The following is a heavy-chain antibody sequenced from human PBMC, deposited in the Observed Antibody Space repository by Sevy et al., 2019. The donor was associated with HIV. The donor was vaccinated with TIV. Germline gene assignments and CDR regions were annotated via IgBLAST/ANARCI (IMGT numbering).Heavy chain of an antibody. CDR3: ARTPLVRIPGATDLYFDN. V-gene: IGHV1-69*13. CDR1: GGTFSNYA. J-gene: IGHJ4*02. D-gene: IGHD2-2*01. CDR2: IIPIFGTT. Sequence: ASVKVSCKASGGTFSNYALNWVRQAPGQGLEWMGGIIPIFGTTNFAQTFQGRVTITADESTSTAYMELSSLRSADTAVYYCARTPLVRIPGATDLYFDNWGQGTLVTVSS.